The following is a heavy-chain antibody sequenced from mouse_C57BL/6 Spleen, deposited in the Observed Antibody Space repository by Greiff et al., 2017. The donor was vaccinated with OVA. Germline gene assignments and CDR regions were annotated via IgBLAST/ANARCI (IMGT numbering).Heavy chain of an antibody. V-gene: IGHV5-6*01. CDR3: ARHGVYWYFDV. CDR1: GFTFSSYG. Sequence: EVHLVESGGDLVKPGGSLKLSCAASGFTFSSYGMSWVRQTPDKRLEWVATISSGGSYTYYPDSVKGRFTISRDNAKNTLYLQMSSLKSEDTAMYYCARHGVYWYFDVWGTGTTVTVSS. J-gene: IGHJ1*03. CDR2: ISSGGSYT.